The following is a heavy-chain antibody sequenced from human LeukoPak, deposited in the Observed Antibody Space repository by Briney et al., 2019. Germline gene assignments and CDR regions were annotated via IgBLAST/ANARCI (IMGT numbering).Heavy chain of an antibody. J-gene: IGHJ4*02. D-gene: IGHD1-26*01. Sequence: PGGSLRLSCAASGFTFSSYAMHWVRQAPGKGLEWVAVISYDGSNKYYADSVKGRFTISRDNSKNTLYLQMNSLRAEDTAVYYCARGRIVGATNPPFDYWGQGTLVTVSS. V-gene: IGHV3-30*04. CDR2: ISYDGSNK. CDR3: ARGRIVGATNPPFDY. CDR1: GFTFSSYA.